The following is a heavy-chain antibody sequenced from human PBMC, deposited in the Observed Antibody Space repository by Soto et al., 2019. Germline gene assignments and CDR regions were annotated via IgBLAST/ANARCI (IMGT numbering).Heavy chain of an antibody. CDR1: AYTFTTYG. CDR3: ARPEGYGSGSYYFDS. J-gene: IGHJ4*02. CDR2: VSPYNGDT. D-gene: IGHD3-10*01. Sequence: SVKVTCKDSAYTFTTYGINCVRQAPRQGLEWMGWVSPYNGDTTYAQKVQGRVTMTTDTSTRTAYLELRSLRSDDTAVYYCARPEGYGSGSYYFDSWGQGTLVTVSS. V-gene: IGHV1-18*04.